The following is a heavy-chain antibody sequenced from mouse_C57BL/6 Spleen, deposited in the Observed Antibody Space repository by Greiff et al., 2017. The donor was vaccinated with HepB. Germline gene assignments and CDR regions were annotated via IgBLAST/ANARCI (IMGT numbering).Heavy chain of an antibody. CDR1: GYTFTDYE. Sequence: QVTLKESGAELVRPGASVTLSCKASGYTFTDYEMHWVKQTPVHGLEWIGAIDPETGGTAYNQKFKGKAILTADTSSSTAYLELRSLTSEDSAVYYCTRDWDEYAYWGQGTLVTVSA. D-gene: IGHD4-1*01. CDR2: IDPETGGT. V-gene: IGHV1-15*01. J-gene: IGHJ3*01. CDR3: TRDWDEYAY.